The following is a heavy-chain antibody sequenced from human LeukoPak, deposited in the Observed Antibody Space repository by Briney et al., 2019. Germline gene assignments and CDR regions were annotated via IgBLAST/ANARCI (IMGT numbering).Heavy chain of an antibody. CDR3: ARFWSGYYLDAFDI. J-gene: IGHJ3*02. D-gene: IGHD3-3*01. CDR2: IYHSGST. V-gene: IGHV4-4*02. CDR1: GGSISSSNW. Sequence: SSETLSLTCAVSGGSISSSNWWSWVRQPPGKGLEWIGEIYHSGSTNYNPSLKSRVTISVDKSKNQFSLKLSSVTAADTAVYYCARFWSGYYLDAFDIWAKGQWSPSLQ.